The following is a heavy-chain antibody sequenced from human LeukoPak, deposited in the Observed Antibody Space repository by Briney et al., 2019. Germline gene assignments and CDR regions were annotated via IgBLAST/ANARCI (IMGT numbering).Heavy chain of an antibody. CDR1: GYTFTSYD. V-gene: IGHV1-8*01. D-gene: IGHD4-17*01. J-gene: IGHJ4*02. CDR2: MNPNSGNT. CDR3: ATESSIPYGDYSLDY. Sequence: GASVKVSCKASGYTFTSYDINWVRQATGQGLEWMGWMNPNSGNTGYAQKFQGRVTMTEDTSTDTAYMELSSLRSEDTAVYYCATESSIPYGDYSLDYWGQGTLVTVSS.